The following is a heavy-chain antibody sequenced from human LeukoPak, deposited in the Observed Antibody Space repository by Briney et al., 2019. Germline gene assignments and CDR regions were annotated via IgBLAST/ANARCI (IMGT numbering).Heavy chain of an antibody. CDR3: ARPPDSGDYGAAFDF. V-gene: IGHV4-38-2*01. CDR2: IYHSGTT. D-gene: IGHD4-17*01. J-gene: IGHJ4*02. Sequence: SETLSLTCAVSGYSINSGYFWGWIRQSPGKGLEWIASIYHSGTTYYNPSPKSRITMSVDTSKNQFSLRLSSVTAADTAVYYCARPPDSGDYGAAFDFWGQGTLVTVSS. CDR1: GYSINSGYF.